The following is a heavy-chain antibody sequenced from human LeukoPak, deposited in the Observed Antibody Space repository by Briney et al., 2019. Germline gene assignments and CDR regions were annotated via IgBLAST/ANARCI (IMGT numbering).Heavy chain of an antibody. CDR3: ARNGPRSSWYGGGY. J-gene: IGHJ4*02. Sequence: ASVKVSCKASGYTFTSYDINWVRQATGQGLEWMGWMNPNSGNTGYAQKFQGRVTMTRNTSISTAYMELSSLRSEDTAVYYCARNGPRSSWYGGGYWGQGTLVTVSS. V-gene: IGHV1-8*01. D-gene: IGHD6-13*01. CDR2: MNPNSGNT. CDR1: GYTFTSYD.